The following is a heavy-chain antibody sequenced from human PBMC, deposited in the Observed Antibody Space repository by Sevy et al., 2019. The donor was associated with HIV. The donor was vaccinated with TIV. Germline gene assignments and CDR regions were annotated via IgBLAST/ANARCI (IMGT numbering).Heavy chain of an antibody. CDR1: GGSFSGYY. D-gene: IGHD3-16*01. CDR3: ARWGSTVVIHNWFDP. Sequence: SETLSLTCAVYGGSFSGYYWSWIRQPPGKGLEWIGEINHSGSTNYNPSLKSRVTISVDTSKNQFSLKLSSVTAADTAVYYCARWGSTVVIHNWFDPWGQGTLVTVSS. V-gene: IGHV4-34*01. CDR2: INHSGST. J-gene: IGHJ5*02.